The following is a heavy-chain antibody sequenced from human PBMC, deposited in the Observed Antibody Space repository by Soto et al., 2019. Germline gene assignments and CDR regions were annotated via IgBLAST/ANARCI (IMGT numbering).Heavy chain of an antibody. V-gene: IGHV4-39*01. J-gene: IGHJ5*02. D-gene: IGHD1-26*01. CDR3: ARPVGAAPDGNWFAP. CDR1: GGSISSSSYY. Sequence: QLQLQESGPGLVKPSETLSLTCTVSGGSISSSSYYWGWIRQPPGKGLEWIGSIYYSGSTYYNPSLKSRVTISVDPSTNQFSLKLSSVTAADTAVYYCARPVGAAPDGNWFAPWAQGTLVTVSS. CDR2: IYYSGST.